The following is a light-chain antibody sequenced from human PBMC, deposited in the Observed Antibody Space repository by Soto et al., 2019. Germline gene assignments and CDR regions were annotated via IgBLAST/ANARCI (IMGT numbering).Light chain of an antibody. CDR3: SSTAGNNNLV. CDR1: SSDVGGHNY. CDR2: DVS. Sequence: QSALTQSPSASGSPGQSVTISCTGTSSDVGGHNYVSWYQHHPGKAPKLIIYDVSKRPSGVPDRFSGSKSGNTASLTVSGLPAEDEAVYYCSSTAGNNNLVFGGGTKLTVL. J-gene: IGLJ3*02. V-gene: IGLV2-8*01.